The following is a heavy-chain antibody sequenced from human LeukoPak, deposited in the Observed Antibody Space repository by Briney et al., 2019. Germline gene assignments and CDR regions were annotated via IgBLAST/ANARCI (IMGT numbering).Heavy chain of an antibody. CDR2: INPNSGGK. CDR1: GYTFTGYY. V-gene: IGHV1-2*02. Sequence: ASVKVSCKASGYTFTGYYMHWVRQAPGQGLEWMGWINPNSGGKNYAQKFQGRVTMTRDTSISTAYMELSRLRSDDTAVYYCARDYGGIFYGMDVWGQGTTVTVSS. D-gene: IGHD2/OR15-2a*01. CDR3: ARDYGGIFYGMDV. J-gene: IGHJ6*02.